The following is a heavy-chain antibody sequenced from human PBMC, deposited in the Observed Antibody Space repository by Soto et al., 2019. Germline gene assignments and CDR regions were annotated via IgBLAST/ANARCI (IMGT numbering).Heavy chain of an antibody. Sequence: GASVKVSCKASGYTFTSYYMHWVRQAPGQGLEWMGIINPSGGSTSYAQKFQGRVTMTRDTSTSTVYMELSSLRSEDTAVYYCARVERWLQPKGYYFDYWGQVTLVTVSS. D-gene: IGHD5-12*01. CDR1: GYTFTSYY. V-gene: IGHV1-46*01. J-gene: IGHJ4*02. CDR2: INPSGGST. CDR3: ARVERWLQPKGYYFDY.